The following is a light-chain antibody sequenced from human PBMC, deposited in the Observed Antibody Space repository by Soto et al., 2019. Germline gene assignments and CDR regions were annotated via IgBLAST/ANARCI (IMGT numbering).Light chain of an antibody. Sequence: PGQKVTISCSGSSSNIGGNSVSWYQQLPGTAPKLLIYDDNKRPSGIPDRFSGSKSGTSATLGITGFQTGDEADYYCGSWDSSMSAYVFGPGTKVSV. V-gene: IGLV1-51*01. J-gene: IGLJ1*01. CDR2: DDN. CDR1: SSNIGGNS. CDR3: GSWDSSMSAYV.